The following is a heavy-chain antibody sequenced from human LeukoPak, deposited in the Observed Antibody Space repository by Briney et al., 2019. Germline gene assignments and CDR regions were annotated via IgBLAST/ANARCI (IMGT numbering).Heavy chain of an antibody. Sequence: PGGSLRLSCAASGFIFSSYWMSWVRQAPGKGLEWVANIKQDGSEKYYVDSVKGRFTISRDNAKNSLYLQMNSLRAEDTAVYYCARDLMVGGFGELGYWGQGTLDTVSS. J-gene: IGHJ4*02. CDR1: GFIFSSYW. D-gene: IGHD3-10*01. CDR3: ARDLMVGGFGELGY. CDR2: IKQDGSEK. V-gene: IGHV3-7*01.